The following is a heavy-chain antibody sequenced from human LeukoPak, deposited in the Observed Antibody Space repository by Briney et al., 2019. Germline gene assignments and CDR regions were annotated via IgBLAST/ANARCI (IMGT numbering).Heavy chain of an antibody. Sequence: GASVKVSCKASGYTFTGYYMHWVRQAPGQGLEWMGWISAYNGNTNYAQKLQGRVTMTTDTSTSTAYMELRSLRSDDTAVYYCARDYTAAAGLDYWGQGTLVTVSS. J-gene: IGHJ4*02. CDR1: GYTFTGYY. V-gene: IGHV1-18*04. CDR2: ISAYNGNT. D-gene: IGHD6-13*01. CDR3: ARDYTAAAGLDY.